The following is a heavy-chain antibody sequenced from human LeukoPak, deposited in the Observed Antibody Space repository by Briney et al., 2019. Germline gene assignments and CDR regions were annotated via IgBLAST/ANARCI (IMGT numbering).Heavy chain of an antibody. V-gene: IGHV2-5*02. CDR3: AHKGPRRPFDY. J-gene: IGHJ4*02. CDR1: GFSLSTSGEG. CDR2: IYWDDDK. Sequence: ESGPTLVNPTQTLTLTCTFSGFSLSTSGEGVGWIRQPPGKAPEWLALIYWDDDKRYSPSLKSRLTISKDISKNQVVLTMTNMDPVDTATYYCAHKGPRRPFDYWGQGTLVTVSS.